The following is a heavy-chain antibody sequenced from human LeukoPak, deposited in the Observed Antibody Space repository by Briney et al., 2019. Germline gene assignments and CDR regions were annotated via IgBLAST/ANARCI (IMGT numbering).Heavy chain of an antibody. V-gene: IGHV3-23*01. D-gene: IGHD5-18*01. CDR3: AKGGYSYGPMYYFDY. CDR2: ISGSGGST. Sequence: HPGVSLRLSCAASGFTFSSYAMSWVRQAPGKGLEWVSAISGSGGSTYYADSVKGRFTISRDNSKNTLYLQMNSLRAEDTAVYYCAKGGYSYGPMYYFDYWGQGTLVIVSS. CDR1: GFTFSSYA. J-gene: IGHJ4*02.